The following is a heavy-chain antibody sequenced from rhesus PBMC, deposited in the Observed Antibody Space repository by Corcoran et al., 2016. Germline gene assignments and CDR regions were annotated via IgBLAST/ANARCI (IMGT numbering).Heavy chain of an antibody. CDR3: ARDTFYSDVWYFDL. CDR2: INGKNGNA. J-gene: IGHJ2*01. D-gene: IGHD5-12*01. Sequence: QVQLQESGPGLVKPSETLSLTCTGSGAPITSTRWNWIRQGPGKGLEWVAEINGKNGNANFNPSLRSRVPISNAASNNRFSLKLTSVTAADTAIYYCARDTFYSDVWYFDLWGPGTPITVSS. V-gene: IGHV4-80*01. CDR1: GAPITSTR.